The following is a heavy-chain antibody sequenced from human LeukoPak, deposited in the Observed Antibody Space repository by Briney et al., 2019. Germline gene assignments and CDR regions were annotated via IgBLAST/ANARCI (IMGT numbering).Heavy chain of an antibody. CDR3: TRGYSGYDDYYYYGMDV. CDR1: GFTFSSYA. V-gene: IGHV3-49*04. CDR2: IRSKAYGGTT. Sequence: GGSLRLSCAASGFTFSSYAMSWVRQAPGKGLEWVGFIRSKAYGGTTEYAASVKGRFTISRDDSKSIAYLQMNSLKTEDTAVYYCTRGYSGYDDYYYYGMDVWGQGTTVTVSS. J-gene: IGHJ6*02. D-gene: IGHD5-12*01.